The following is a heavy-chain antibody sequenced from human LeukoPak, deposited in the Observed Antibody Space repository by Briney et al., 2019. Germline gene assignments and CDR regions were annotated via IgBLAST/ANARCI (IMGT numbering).Heavy chain of an antibody. Sequence: GGSLKLSCTASGFTFSSYAMSWVRQPPGKGLEWVANIKQDGSETYYVDSVKGRFTISRDNAMNTLYLQMNSLRAEDTAVYYCTREARSSSWYSDYWGQGTLVTVSS. J-gene: IGHJ4*02. CDR3: TREARSSSWYSDY. CDR1: GFTFSSYA. V-gene: IGHV3-7*03. D-gene: IGHD6-13*01. CDR2: IKQDGSET.